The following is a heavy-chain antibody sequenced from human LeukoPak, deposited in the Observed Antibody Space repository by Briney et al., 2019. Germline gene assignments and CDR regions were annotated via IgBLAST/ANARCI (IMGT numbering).Heavy chain of an antibody. CDR2: MNPNSGNT. CDR3: ARGIWFGELLGVD. D-gene: IGHD3-10*01. V-gene: IGHV1-8*02. CDR1: GGTFSSYA. Sequence: EASVKVSCKASGGTFSSYAISWVRQATGQGLEWMGWMNPNSGNTGYAQKFQGRVTMTRNTSISTAYMELSSLRSEDTAVYYCARGIWFGELLGVDWGQGTLVTVSS. J-gene: IGHJ4*02.